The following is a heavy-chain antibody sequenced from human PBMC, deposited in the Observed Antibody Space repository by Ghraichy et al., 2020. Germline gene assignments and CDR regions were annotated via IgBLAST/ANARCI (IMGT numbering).Heavy chain of an antibody. D-gene: IGHD2-21*02. Sequence: ASVKVSCKASGYTFTGYYMHWVRQAPGQGLEWMGWINPNSGGTNYAQKFQGRVTMTRDTSISTAYMELSRLRSDDTAVHYCAATSSKVTHYYYGMDVWGQGTTVTVSS. J-gene: IGHJ6*02. CDR1: GYTFTGYY. V-gene: IGHV1-2*02. CDR2: INPNSGGT. CDR3: AATSSKVTHYYYGMDV.